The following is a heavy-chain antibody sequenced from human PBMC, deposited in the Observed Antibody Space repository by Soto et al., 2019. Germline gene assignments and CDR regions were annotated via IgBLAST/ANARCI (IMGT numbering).Heavy chain of an antibody. J-gene: IGHJ4*01. CDR3: ARGRPRRVGATFDY. Sequence: QVQLVESGGGVVQPGRSLRLSCAASGFTFSSYGMHWVRQAPGKGLEWVADIWCDGSNKYYADSVKGRFSISRDNSKNTLDLQMNSLRAEDTAVYDCARGRPRRVGATFDYWGQGTLVTVSS. CDR1: GFTFSSYG. CDR2: IWCDGSNK. D-gene: IGHD1-26*01. V-gene: IGHV3-33*01.